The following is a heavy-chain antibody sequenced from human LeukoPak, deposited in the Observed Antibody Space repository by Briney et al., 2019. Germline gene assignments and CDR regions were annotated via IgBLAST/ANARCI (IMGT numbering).Heavy chain of an antibody. CDR2: VYYSGST. Sequence: PSETLSLTCTVSGGSISSSSYYWGWIRQPPGKGLEWIGSVYYSGSTYYNPSLKSRVTISVDTSKNQFSLKLSSVTAADTAVYYCARDGNWNLRPNAFDIWGQGTMVTVSS. CDR1: GGSISSSSYY. CDR3: ARDGNWNLRPNAFDI. J-gene: IGHJ3*02. V-gene: IGHV4-39*07. D-gene: IGHD1-1*01.